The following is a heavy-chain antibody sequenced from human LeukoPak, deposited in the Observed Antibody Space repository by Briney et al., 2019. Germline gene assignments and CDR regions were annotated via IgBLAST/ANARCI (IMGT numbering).Heavy chain of an antibody. J-gene: IGHJ3*02. D-gene: IGHD5-24*01. CDR3: ARDLKVEGAFDI. CDR2: ISAYNGNT. CDR1: GYTFTSYG. V-gene: IGHV1-18*01. Sequence: ASVKVSCKASGYTFTSYGISWVRQAPGQGLEWMGWISAYNGNTNYAQKFQGRVTITADKSTSTAYMELSSLRSEDTAVYYCARDLKVEGAFDIWGQGTMVTVSS.